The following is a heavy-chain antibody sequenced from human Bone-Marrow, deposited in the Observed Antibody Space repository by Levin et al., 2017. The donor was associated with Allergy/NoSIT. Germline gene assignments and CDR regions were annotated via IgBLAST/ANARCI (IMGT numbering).Heavy chain of an antibody. CDR1: GFTFDDYG. J-gene: IGHJ3*02. V-gene: IGHV3-20*04. Sequence: GGSLRLSCAASGFTFDDYGMSWVRQAPGKGLEWVSGINWNGGSTGYADSVKGRFTISRDNAKNSLYLQMNSLRAEDTALYYCARDIVATISGVPDAFDIWGQGTMVTVSS. D-gene: IGHD5-12*01. CDR2: INWNGGST. CDR3: ARDIVATISGVPDAFDI.